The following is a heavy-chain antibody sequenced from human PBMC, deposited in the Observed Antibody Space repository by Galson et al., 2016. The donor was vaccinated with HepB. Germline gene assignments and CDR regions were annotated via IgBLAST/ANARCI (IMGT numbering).Heavy chain of an antibody. V-gene: IGHV4-4*07. Sequence: SETLSLTCTVSGDSVSRDYWSWIRQPAGKGMEWLGRIYSGGSATYNPSLKSRLTMSIDTSKNHFSRQLTSVTAADTALYYGARDQGSVNYYRGASWGQGILVSVTS. D-gene: IGHD3-10*01. CDR1: GDSVSRDY. J-gene: IGHJ4*02. CDR2: IYSGGSA. CDR3: ARDQGSVNYYRGAS.